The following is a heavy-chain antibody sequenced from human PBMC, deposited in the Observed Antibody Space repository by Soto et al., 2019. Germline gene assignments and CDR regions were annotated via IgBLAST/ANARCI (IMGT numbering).Heavy chain of an antibody. J-gene: IGHJ4*02. Sequence: QVQLQESGPGLVKPSETLSLTCTVSGGSISSYYWSWIRQPPGKGLEWIGYTYYSASTNYNPSLKSRVTISVDTSKNQFSLKLSSVTAADTAVYYCARRYAGNFDYWGQGTLATGSS. CDR3: ARRYAGNFDY. V-gene: IGHV4-59*01. CDR2: TYYSAST. D-gene: IGHD2-8*01. CDR1: GGSISSYY.